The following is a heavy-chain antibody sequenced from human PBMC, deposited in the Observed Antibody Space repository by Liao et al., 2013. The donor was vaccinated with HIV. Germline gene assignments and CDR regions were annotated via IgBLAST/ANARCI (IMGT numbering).Heavy chain of an antibody. D-gene: IGHD7-27*01. V-gene: IGHV4-34*01. CDR3: ARERELGIRAFDI. CDR1: GGSFSGYY. CDR2: INHSGST. Sequence: QVQLHQWGAGLLKPSETLSLTCAVYGGSFSGYYWSWIRQPPGKGLEWIGEINHSGSTNYNPSLKSRVTISVDTSKNQFSLKLSSVTAADTAVYYCARERELGIRAFDIWGQGTMVTVSS. J-gene: IGHJ3*02.